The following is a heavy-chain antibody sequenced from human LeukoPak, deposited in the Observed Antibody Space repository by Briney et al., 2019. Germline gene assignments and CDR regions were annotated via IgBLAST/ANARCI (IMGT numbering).Heavy chain of an antibody. D-gene: IGHD6-13*01. J-gene: IGHJ1*01. Sequence: PGGSLRLSCAASGFTFSSYAMHWVRQAPGKGLEWVAFIRYDGSNKYYADSVKGRFTISRDNSKNTLYLQMNSLRAEDTAVYYCAREAYSSSGGAEYFQHWGQGTLVTVSS. CDR2: IRYDGSNK. CDR1: GFTFSSYA. V-gene: IGHV3-30*04. CDR3: AREAYSSSGGAEYFQH.